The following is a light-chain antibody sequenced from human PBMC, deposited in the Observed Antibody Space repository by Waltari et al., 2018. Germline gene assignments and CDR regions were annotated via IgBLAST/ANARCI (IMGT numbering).Light chain of an antibody. J-gene: IGKJ1*01. Sequence: EIVMTQSPAVLSVSPGQRATLPCRASETVTSHLAWYQQKPGQAPRLLIYDVSTRAAGIPARFSGSGSETEFTLTVTSLQSEDCAVYYCQQYYSVPLTFGQGTKVGIK. CDR1: ETVTSH. V-gene: IGKV3D-15*01. CDR2: DVS. CDR3: QQYYSVPLT.